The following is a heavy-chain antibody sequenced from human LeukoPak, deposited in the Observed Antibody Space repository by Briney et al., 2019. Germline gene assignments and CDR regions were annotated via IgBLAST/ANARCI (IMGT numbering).Heavy chain of an antibody. CDR2: INSDGSSR. CDR3: TRGSSGFSYYSAMDV. V-gene: IGHV3-74*01. Sequence: TGGSLRLSCAASGFTFNNYWMHWVRLVPGKGLVWVSRINSDGSSRHFADSVKGRFTISRENAKNTVYLQMNSLRGDDTAVYYCTRGSSGFSYYSAMDVWGQGTTATVSS. D-gene: IGHD3-10*01. J-gene: IGHJ6*02. CDR1: GFTFNNYW.